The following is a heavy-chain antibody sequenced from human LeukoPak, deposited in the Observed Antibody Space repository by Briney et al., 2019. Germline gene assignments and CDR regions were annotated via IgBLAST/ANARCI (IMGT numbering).Heavy chain of an antibody. CDR1: GGSISSSSYS. J-gene: IGHJ6*02. D-gene: IGHD3-22*01. V-gene: IGHV4-39*02. Sequence: SETLSLTCTVSGGSISSSSYSWGWIRQPPGKGLEWIGSIYYSGSTYYNPSLKSRVTISVDTSKNQFSLKLSSVTAADTAVYYCARDKSRGYDSSGYYYFPHYYYGMDVWGQGTTVTVSS. CDR3: ARDKSRGYDSSGYYYFPHYYYGMDV. CDR2: IYYSGST.